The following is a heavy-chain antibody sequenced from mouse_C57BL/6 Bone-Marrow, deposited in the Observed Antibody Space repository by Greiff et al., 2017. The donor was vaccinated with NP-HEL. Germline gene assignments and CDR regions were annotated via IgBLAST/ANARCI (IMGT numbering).Heavy chain of an antibody. V-gene: IGHV5-6*01. CDR1: GFTFSSYG. CDR2: ISSGGSYT. Sequence: EVKLVESGGDLVKPGGSLKLSCAASGFTFSSYGMSWVRQTPDKRLEWVATISSGGSYTYYPDSVKGRFPISRDNAKNTLYLQMSSLKSEDTAMYYCARLITTVVATGYFDVWGTGTTVTVSS. D-gene: IGHD1-1*01. J-gene: IGHJ1*03. CDR3: ARLITTVVATGYFDV.